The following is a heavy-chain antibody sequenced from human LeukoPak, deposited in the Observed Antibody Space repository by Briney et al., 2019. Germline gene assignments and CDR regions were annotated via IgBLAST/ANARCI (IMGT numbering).Heavy chain of an antibody. J-gene: IGHJ4*02. CDR1: GYTFTRYS. V-gene: IGHV7-4-1*02. D-gene: IGHD2-15*01. Sequence: ASVKVSCKASGYTFTRYSMNWLRQAPGQGLEWMGWINTNTGNPTYAQGFTGRFVFSLDTSVSTAYLQISSLKAEDTAVYYCARAHPVAATLFDYWGQGTLVTVSS. CDR2: INTNTGNP. CDR3: ARAHPVAATLFDY.